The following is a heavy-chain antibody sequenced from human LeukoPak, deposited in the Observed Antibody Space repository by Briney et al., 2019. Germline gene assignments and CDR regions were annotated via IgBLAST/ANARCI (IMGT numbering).Heavy chain of an antibody. CDR3: AKTRNVDTSMVEAFDV. Sequence: GGSLRLSCAASGFTFSSYAMSWVRQAPGKGLGWVSCISGSGASTDYADSVKGWFTISRDNSKNTLYLQMNSLRAEDTAVYDCAKTRNVDTSMVEAFDVWGQGTMVTVSS. CDR2: ISGSGAST. CDR1: GFTFSSYA. J-gene: IGHJ3*01. V-gene: IGHV3-23*01. D-gene: IGHD5-18*01.